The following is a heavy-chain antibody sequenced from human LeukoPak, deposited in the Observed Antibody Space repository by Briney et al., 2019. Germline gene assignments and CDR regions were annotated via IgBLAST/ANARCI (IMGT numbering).Heavy chain of an antibody. CDR1: GFTFSSYA. Sequence: GGSLRLSCAASGFTFSSYAMSWVRQAPGKGLEWVSYISSSSSTIYYADSVKGRFTISRDNAKNSLYLQMNSLRAEDTAVYYCAKNGEPHYYMDVLGKGTTVTVSS. J-gene: IGHJ6*03. D-gene: IGHD1-14*01. CDR2: ISSSSSTI. V-gene: IGHV3-48*04. CDR3: AKNGEPHYYMDV.